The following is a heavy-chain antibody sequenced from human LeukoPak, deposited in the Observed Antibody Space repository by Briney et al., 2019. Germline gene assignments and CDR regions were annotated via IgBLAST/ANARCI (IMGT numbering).Heavy chain of an antibody. V-gene: IGHV3-11*01. Sequence: GGSLRLSCEASGFNFSASYMAWIRLTPGKRLEWVSYLSNRNIIINYADSVRGRFTISRDNAKNSLYLQMNSLRAEDTAVYYCAREEAVAGIRAVWGQGTMVTVSS. CDR3: AREEAVAGIRAV. CDR2: LSNRNIII. CDR1: GFNFSASY. D-gene: IGHD6-19*01. J-gene: IGHJ3*01.